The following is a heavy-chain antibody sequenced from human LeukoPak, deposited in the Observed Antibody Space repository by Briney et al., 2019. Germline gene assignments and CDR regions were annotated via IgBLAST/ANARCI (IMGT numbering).Heavy chain of an antibody. J-gene: IGHJ6*03. CDR1: GFTVSSNY. CDR2: IYSGSST. V-gene: IGHV3-66*02. Sequence: PGGSLRLSCAASGFTVSSNYMSWVRQAPGKGLEWVSVIYSGSSTYYADSVKGRFTISRDNSKNTLYLQMNSLRAEDTAVYYCARAGYCSSTSYPGRKADYYYMDVWGKGTTVTVSS. D-gene: IGHD2-2*03. CDR3: ARAGYCSSTSYPGRKADYYYMDV.